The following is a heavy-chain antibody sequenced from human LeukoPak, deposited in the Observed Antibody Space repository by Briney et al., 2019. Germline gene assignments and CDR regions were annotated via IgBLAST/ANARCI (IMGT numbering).Heavy chain of an antibody. Sequence: GSLRLSCAASGFTFSSYGMSWVRQAPGKGLEWVSAISGSGGSTYYADSVKGRFTISRDNSKNTLYLQMNSLRAEDTAVYYCAKDDAWLQYNDWGQGTLVTVSS. J-gene: IGHJ4*02. CDR1: GFTFSSYG. V-gene: IGHV3-23*01. CDR2: ISGSGGST. CDR3: AKDDAWLQYND. D-gene: IGHD5-24*01.